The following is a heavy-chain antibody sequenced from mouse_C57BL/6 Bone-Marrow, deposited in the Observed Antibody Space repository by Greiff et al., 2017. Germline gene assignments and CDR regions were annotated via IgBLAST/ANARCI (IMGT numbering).Heavy chain of an antibody. CDR3: ARDKDSYWYFDV. V-gene: IGHV7-1*01. J-gene: IGHJ1*03. CDR2: SRNKANDYTT. Sequence: EVQGVESGGGLVQSGRSLRLSCATSGFTFSDFYMEWVRQAPGKGLEWIAASRNKANDYTTEYSASVKGRFIVSRDTSQSILYLQMNALRAEDTAIYYCARDKDSYWYFDVWGTATTVTVSS. CDR1: GFTFSDFY.